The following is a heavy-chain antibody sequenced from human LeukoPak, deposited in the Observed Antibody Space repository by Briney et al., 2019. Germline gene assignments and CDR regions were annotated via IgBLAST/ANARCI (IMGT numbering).Heavy chain of an antibody. D-gene: IGHD4-17*01. V-gene: IGHV4-34*01. J-gene: IGHJ4*02. CDR3: AREDYGDYPYYFDY. CDR2: INHSGST. Sequence: SEILSLTCAVYGGSFSGYYWSWIRQPPGKGLEWIGEINHSGSTNYNPSLKSRVTISVDTSKNQFSLKLSSVTAADTAVYYCAREDYGDYPYYFDYWGQGTLVTVSS. CDR1: GGSFSGYY.